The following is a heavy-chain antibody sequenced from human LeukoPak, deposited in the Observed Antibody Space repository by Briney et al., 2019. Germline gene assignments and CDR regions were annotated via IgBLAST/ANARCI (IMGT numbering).Heavy chain of an antibody. CDR2: IYYSGST. J-gene: IGHJ4*02. D-gene: IGHD4-11*01. Sequence: SETLSLTCTVSGGSISSYYWSWIRQPPGKGLEWIGYIYYSGSTNYNPSLKSRVTISVDTSKNQFSLKLSSVTAADTAVYYCARVGGDYSNFDYWGQGTLVTVSS. V-gene: IGHV4-59*01. CDR1: GGSISSYY. CDR3: ARVGGDYSNFDY.